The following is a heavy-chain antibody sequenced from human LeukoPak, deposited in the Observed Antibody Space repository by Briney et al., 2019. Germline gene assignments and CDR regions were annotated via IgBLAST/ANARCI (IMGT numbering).Heavy chain of an antibody. J-gene: IGHJ3*02. D-gene: IGHD3-3*01. Sequence: GGSLRLSCAASGFNFTIFGLNWVRQAPGKVPEWVSYIDARSGITYYADSVQGRFTISRDNAQESVFLQMNSLRADDTAVYYCARTYDFGRGPPGDAFDNWGPGTLVTVSS. V-gene: IGHV3-48*01. CDR1: GFNFTIFG. CDR3: ARTYDFGRGPPGDAFDN. CDR2: IDARSGIT.